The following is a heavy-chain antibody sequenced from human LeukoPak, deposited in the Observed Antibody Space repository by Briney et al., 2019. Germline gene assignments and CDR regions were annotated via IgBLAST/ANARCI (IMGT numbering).Heavy chain of an antibody. CDR1: GFTFGDYA. Sequence: GGSLRLSCTASGFTFGDYAMSWVRQAPGKGLEWVGFIRSKAYGGTTEYAASVKGRFTISRDDSKSIAYLQMNGLKTEDTAVYYCTRDRKLRNLRGYYYMDVWGKGTTVTVSS. J-gene: IGHJ6*03. D-gene: IGHD3-10*01. V-gene: IGHV3-49*04. CDR2: IRSKAYGGTT. CDR3: TRDRKLRNLRGYYYMDV.